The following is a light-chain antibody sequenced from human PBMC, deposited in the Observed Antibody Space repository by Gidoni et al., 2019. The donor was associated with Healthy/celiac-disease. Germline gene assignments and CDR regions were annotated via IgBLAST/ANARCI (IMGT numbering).Light chain of an antibody. CDR1: QSISSY. V-gene: IGKV1-39*01. J-gene: IGKJ3*01. CDR3: QQSYSTLQGFT. CDR2: AAS. Sequence: DIQMTQSPSSLSASVGDRVTITCRASQSISSYLNWYQQKPGKAPKLLIYAASSLQSGVPSRFSGSGSGTDFTLTISSLQPEDFATYYCQQSYSTLQGFTFXPXTKVXIK.